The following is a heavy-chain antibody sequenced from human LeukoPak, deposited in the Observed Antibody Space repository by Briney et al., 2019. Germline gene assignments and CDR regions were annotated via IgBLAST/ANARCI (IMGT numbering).Heavy chain of an antibody. J-gene: IGHJ6*02. V-gene: IGHV3-15*05. D-gene: IGHD2-21*02. CDR1: GFTFSNAW. Sequence: GGPLRLSCAASGFTFSNAWMSWVRQAPGKGLEWVGRIKSKTDGGTTDYAAPVKGRFTISRDNSKNTLYLQMNSLRAEDTALYYCAKDVSDAEGYGMDVWGQGTTVTVSS. CDR2: IKSKTDGGTT. CDR3: AKDVSDAEGYGMDV.